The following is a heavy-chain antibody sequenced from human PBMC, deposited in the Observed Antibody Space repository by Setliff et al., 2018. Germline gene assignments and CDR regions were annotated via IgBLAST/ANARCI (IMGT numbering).Heavy chain of an antibody. Sequence: PSETLSLTCTVSGDSISSTSYQWGWVRQPPGKGLEWTGSIYYTGTAYYNPSLKSRVTISVDTSKNQFSLQVTSLAATDTALYFCARHEFVGGYYGSVTYRHFDFWGQGTLVTVSS. CDR3: ARHEFVGGYYGSVTYRHFDF. J-gene: IGHJ4*02. V-gene: IGHV4-39*01. CDR1: GDSISSTSYQ. CDR2: IYYTGTA. D-gene: IGHD3-10*01.